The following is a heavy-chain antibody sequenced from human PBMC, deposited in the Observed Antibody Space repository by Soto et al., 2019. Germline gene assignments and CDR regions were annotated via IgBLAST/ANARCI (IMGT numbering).Heavy chain of an antibody. Sequence: QVHLVQAGAEVKKPGSSVKVSCRASGGTFNRYSISWVRQAPGQGLEWMGRIIPMFGTTNYAQKFQGRVMITADKSANTAYMEVSGLRSEDTAMYYCATFYEGDCTTTTCYGDFDYWGQGTLVTVSS. CDR1: GGTFNRYS. V-gene: IGHV1-69*08. J-gene: IGHJ4*02. CDR2: IIPMFGTT. D-gene: IGHD2-2*01. CDR3: ATFYEGDCTTTTCYGDFDY.